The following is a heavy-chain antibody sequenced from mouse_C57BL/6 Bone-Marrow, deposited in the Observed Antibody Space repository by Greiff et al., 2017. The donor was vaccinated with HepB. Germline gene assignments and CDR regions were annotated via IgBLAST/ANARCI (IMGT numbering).Heavy chain of an antibody. Sequence: QVQLQQPGAELVKPGASVKLSCKASGYTFTSYWMQWVNQRPGQGLEWIGEIDPYDSYTNYNQKFKVKATLTVDTSSSTAYMQLSSLTSEDSAFYYCASRITTVVRYFDYWGQGTTLTVSS. D-gene: IGHD1-1*01. CDR2: IDPYDSYT. V-gene: IGHV1-50*01. J-gene: IGHJ2*01. CDR1: GYTFTSYW. CDR3: ASRITTVVRYFDY.